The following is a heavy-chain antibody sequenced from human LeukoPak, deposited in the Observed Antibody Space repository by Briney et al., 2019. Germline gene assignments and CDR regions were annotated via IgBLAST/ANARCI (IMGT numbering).Heavy chain of an antibody. Sequence: GASVKVSCKASGYTFTSYSMNWVRQAPGQGLEWMGWISAYNGNTNYAQNLQGRVTMTTDTSTSTAYMELRSLRSDDTAVYYCARGVTTTVYHHDAFDIWGQGTMVTVSS. J-gene: IGHJ3*02. D-gene: IGHD4-11*01. V-gene: IGHV1-18*01. CDR2: ISAYNGNT. CDR3: ARGVTTTVYHHDAFDI. CDR1: GYTFTSYS.